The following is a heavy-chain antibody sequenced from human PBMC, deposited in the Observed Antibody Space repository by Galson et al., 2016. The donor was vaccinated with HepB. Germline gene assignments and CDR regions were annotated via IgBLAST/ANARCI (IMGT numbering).Heavy chain of an antibody. V-gene: IGHV4-59*01. CDR1: GGSISTYY. D-gene: IGHD5-12*01. J-gene: IGHJ6*02. Sequence: SETLSLTCSLSGGSISTYYWTWIRQAPGRGLEWIGNALYTGSTNYNPSLKSRVTISIDPSETQFSLKLNSVTAADTAVYYCARDASYSGSDDSLDYHGLDVWGQGTTVTVSS. CDR3: ARDASYSGSDDSLDYHGLDV. CDR2: ALYTGST.